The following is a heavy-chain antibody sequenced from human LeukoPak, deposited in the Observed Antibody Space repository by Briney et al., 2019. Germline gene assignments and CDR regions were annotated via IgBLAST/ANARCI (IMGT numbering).Heavy chain of an antibody. CDR2: FNTNSGNT. V-gene: IGHV1-8*03. J-gene: IGHJ5*02. D-gene: IGHD2-2*01. Sequence: ASVKLSCKASGYTFTNYDVSWVRQATGQGLEWMGWFNTNSGNTGYEQKFQGRVTITRTTDINTTYLELRSLTSEDTAVYYSARAMCSSSSCFFDPWGQGSLVTVSS. CDR1: GYTFTNYD. CDR3: ARAMCSSSSCFFDP.